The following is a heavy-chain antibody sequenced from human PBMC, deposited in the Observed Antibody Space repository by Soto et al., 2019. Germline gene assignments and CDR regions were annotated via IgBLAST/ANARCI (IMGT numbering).Heavy chain of an antibody. V-gene: IGHV4-39*01. J-gene: IGHJ4*02. CDR1: GDSITSSTYS. CDR2: IYSSGST. Sequence: TLSLTCTVSGDSITSSTYSWGWIRQPPGKGLEWLATIYSSGSTFYNPSLNGRVTISVDTSKNQFSLKLTSVTAADTDLYYCASLISGYVKYWGQGTLVTVSS. CDR3: ASLISGYVKY. D-gene: IGHD5-12*01.